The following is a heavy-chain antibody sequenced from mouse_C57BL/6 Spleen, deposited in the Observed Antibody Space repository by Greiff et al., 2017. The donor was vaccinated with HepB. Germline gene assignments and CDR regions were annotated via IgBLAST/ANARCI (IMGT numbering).Heavy chain of an antibody. Sequence: EVKLMESGGDLVKPGGSLKLSCAASGFTFSSYGMSWVRQTPDKRLEWVATISSGGSYTYYPDSVKGRFTISRDNAKNTLYLQMSSLKSEDTAMYYCARQRGTPFAYWGQGTLVTVSA. D-gene: IGHD3-3*01. CDR1: GFTFSSYG. CDR3: ARQRGTPFAY. V-gene: IGHV5-6*01. CDR2: ISSGGSYT. J-gene: IGHJ3*01.